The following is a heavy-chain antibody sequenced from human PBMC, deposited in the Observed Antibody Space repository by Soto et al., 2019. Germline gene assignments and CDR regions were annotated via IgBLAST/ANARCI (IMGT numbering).Heavy chain of an antibody. D-gene: IGHD6-13*01. CDR1: GGTFTSTA. CDR2: IIPVLGTP. CDR3: ASSAGLDHLLNYYGLNV. J-gene: IGHJ6*02. Sequence: RASVKVSCKASGGTFTSTAFSWVRQAPGQGLEWMGGIIPVLGTPNYARKFQARLTVTADASTTTVHMELSSLRSDDTAVYYCASSAGLDHLLNYYGLNVWGQGTTVTVSS. V-gene: IGHV1-69*13.